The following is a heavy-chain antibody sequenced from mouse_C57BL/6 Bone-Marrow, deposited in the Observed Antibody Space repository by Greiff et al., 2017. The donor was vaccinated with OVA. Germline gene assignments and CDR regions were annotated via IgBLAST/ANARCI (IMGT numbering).Heavy chain of an antibody. CDR1: GYTFTSYW. J-gene: IGHJ1*03. CDR3: ARPDYYGSSYWYFDV. D-gene: IGHD1-1*01. V-gene: IGHV1-69*01. Sequence: QVQLKQPGAELVMPGASVKLSCKASGYTFTSYWMHWVKQRPGQGLEWIGEIDPSDSYTNYNQKFKGKSTLTVDKSSSTAYMQLSSLTSEDSAVYYCARPDYYGSSYWYFDVWGTGTTVTVSS. CDR2: IDPSDSYT.